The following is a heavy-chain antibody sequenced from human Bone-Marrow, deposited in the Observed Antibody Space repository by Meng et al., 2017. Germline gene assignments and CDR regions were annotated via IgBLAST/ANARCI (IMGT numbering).Heavy chain of an antibody. CDR2: ISSSSSYI. J-gene: IGHJ6*02. V-gene: IGHV3-21*01. Sequence: GESLKISCAASGFTFSSYSMNWVRQAPGKGLEWVSSISSSSSYIYYADSVKGRFTISRDNAKNSLYLQMNSLRAEDTAVYYCARDDDGGNSPYYYGMDVWGQGTTVTVPS. CDR3: ARDDDGGNSPYYYGMDV. CDR1: GFTFSSYS. D-gene: IGHD4-23*01.